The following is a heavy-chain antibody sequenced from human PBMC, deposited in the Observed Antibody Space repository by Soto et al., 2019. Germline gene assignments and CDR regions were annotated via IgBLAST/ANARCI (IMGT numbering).Heavy chain of an antibody. CDR2: IYPRDSDI. J-gene: IGHJ4*02. D-gene: IGHD6-19*01. V-gene: IGHV5-51*01. CDR3: ARQHPLDSRVWYD. Sequence: GESLKISCKVFGDSFTGFWIGWVRQMPGKGLEWVASIYPRDSDIRYNPSFQGQVTISADRSTTTAYLQWSSLKASDTAIYYCARQHPLDSRVWYDWGQGTLVTVSS. CDR1: GDSFTGFW.